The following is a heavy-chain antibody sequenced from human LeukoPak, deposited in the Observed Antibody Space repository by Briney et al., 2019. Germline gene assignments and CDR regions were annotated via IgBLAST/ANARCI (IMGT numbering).Heavy chain of an antibody. J-gene: IGHJ4*02. Sequence: QPGGSLRLSCVASGFPFRSYWMTWVRQAPGKGLEWVANIKQDSSKKSYVDSVKGRFTISRDNAKNSLYLQMNSLRAEDTAIYYCTRVGYIDEGIDYWGQGTLVTVSS. CDR2: IKQDSSKK. CDR3: TRVGYIDEGIDY. CDR1: GFPFRSYW. D-gene: IGHD5-24*01. V-gene: IGHV3-7*04.